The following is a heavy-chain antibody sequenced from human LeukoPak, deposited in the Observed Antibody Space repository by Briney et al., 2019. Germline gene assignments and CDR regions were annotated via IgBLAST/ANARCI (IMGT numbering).Heavy chain of an antibody. CDR1: GFSFDDYA. CDR2: ISWNSGNI. V-gene: IGHV3-9*01. Sequence: PGRSLRLSCAASGFSFDDYAMQWVRQAPGKGLEWVSGISWNSGNIDYADSVKGRFTISRDNAKNSLYLQMNSLRAEDTALYYCARAAGHTYYFDYWAREPWSPSPQ. J-gene: IGHJ4*02. CDR3: ARAAGHTYYFDY.